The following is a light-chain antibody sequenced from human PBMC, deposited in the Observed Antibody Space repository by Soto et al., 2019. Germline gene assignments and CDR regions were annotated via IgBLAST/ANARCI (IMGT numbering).Light chain of an antibody. CDR1: QNVMTY. CDR3: QHSYSSPIT. V-gene: IGKV1-39*01. CDR2: AAS. J-gene: IGKJ5*01. Sequence: DIQITQSPSSLSASLGDIVTITCRTSQNVMTYLNWYQQKQGEAPKLLIYAASSLQSGVPSRLSGSGSGTDLTISISSMKMEDLETYLCQHSYSSPITFGQGTRLEIK.